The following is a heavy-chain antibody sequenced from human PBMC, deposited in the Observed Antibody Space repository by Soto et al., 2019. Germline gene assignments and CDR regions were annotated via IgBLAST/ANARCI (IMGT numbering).Heavy chain of an antibody. J-gene: IGHJ4*02. CDR2: IVPLLGTP. V-gene: IGHV1-69*01. D-gene: IGHD6-19*01. CDR1: GGAFSTSG. CDR3: AREYSSGWSGY. Sequence: QVHLVQSGAEVKKPGSSVKVSCMASGGAFSTSGISWVRQAPGQGLEWAGRIVPLLGTPNYAQTFQGRVTLTADASTSTAYMELSSLRSEDTGVYYCAREYSSGWSGYWGQGTLVTVSS.